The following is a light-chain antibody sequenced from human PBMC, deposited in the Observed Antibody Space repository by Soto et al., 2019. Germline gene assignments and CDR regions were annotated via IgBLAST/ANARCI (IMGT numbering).Light chain of an antibody. Sequence: EIVVTQSPATLSVSPGERATLSCRASQSVGNNFAWYQQKPGQAPRLLIFATSTRATGVPARFSGSGSGTEFTLTISSLASEDFAVYYCQQSGDWPLTFGGGAKVEIE. V-gene: IGKV3-15*01. J-gene: IGKJ4*01. CDR3: QQSGDWPLT. CDR2: ATS. CDR1: QSVGNN.